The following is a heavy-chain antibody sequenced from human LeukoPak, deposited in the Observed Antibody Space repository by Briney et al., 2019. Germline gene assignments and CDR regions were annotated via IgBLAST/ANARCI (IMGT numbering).Heavy chain of an antibody. CDR3: ARDRGWRSSGYYLYYFDF. J-gene: IGHJ4*02. Sequence: GGSLRLSCAASGFTLSGYFMSWVRQAPGEGLEWVASIKGDGSEKYYVDSVKGRFTISRDNAKNSLYLQMNSLRAEDTAVYYCARDRGWRSSGYYLYYFDFWGQGTLVTVSS. D-gene: IGHD3-22*01. CDR2: IKGDGSEK. CDR1: GFTLSGYF. V-gene: IGHV3-7*01.